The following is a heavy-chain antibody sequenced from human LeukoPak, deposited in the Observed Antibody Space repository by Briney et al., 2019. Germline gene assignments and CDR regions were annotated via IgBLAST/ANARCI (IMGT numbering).Heavy chain of an antibody. CDR2: IYYSGST. CDR3: ARDTPDVNYYDSSGYLTTYFDY. V-gene: IGHV4-59*12. Sequence: PSETLSLTCTVSGGSISSYYWSWIRQPPGKGLEWIGYIYYSGSTNYNPSLKSRVTISVDTSKNQFSLKLSSVTAADTAVYYCARDTPDVNYYDSSGYLTTYFDYWGQGTLVTVSS. D-gene: IGHD3-22*01. CDR1: GGSISSYY. J-gene: IGHJ4*02.